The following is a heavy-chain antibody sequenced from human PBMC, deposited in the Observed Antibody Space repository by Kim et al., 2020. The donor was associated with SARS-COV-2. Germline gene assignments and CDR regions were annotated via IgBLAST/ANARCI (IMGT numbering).Heavy chain of an antibody. CDR2: T. D-gene: IGHD2-2*02. V-gene: IGHV4-59*09. Sequence: TTYTPSLQSRRTISVDKSKNQFFLDLSSVTTADTAVYYCARGGQYTPTFDSWGQGTLVTVSS. J-gene: IGHJ4*02. CDR3: ARGGQYTPTFDS.